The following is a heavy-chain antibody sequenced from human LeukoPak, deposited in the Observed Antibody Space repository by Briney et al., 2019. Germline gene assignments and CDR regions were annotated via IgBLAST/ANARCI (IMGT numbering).Heavy chain of an antibody. D-gene: IGHD3-10*01. CDR2: IYYSGST. Sequence: SETLSLTCTVSGGSISSGGYYWSWIRQHPGKGLEWIGYIYYSGSTYYNPSLKSRVTISVDTSKNQFPLKLSSVTAADTAVYYCARGCITMVRGVNDLDAFDIWGQGTMVTVSS. CDR1: GGSISSGGYY. J-gene: IGHJ3*02. V-gene: IGHV4-31*03. CDR3: ARGCITMVRGVNDLDAFDI.